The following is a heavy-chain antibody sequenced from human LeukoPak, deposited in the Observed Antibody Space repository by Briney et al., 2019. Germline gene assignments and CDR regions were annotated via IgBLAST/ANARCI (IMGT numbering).Heavy chain of an antibody. CDR1: GYTFTGYY. CDR2: INPNSGGT. V-gene: IGHV1-2*02. CDR3: ARLLFGGNSAGYAFDI. D-gene: IGHD4-23*01. J-gene: IGHJ3*02. Sequence: ASVKVSCKASGYTFTGYYMHWVRQAPGQGLEWMGWINPNSGGTNYAQKFQGRVTMTRDTSISTAYMELSRLRSDDTAVYYCARLLFGGNSAGYAFDIWGQGTMVTVSS.